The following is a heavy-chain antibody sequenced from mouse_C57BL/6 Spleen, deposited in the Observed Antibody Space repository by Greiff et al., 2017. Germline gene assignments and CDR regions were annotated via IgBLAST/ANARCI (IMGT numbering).Heavy chain of an antibody. CDR2: ISDGGSYT. J-gene: IGHJ4*01. Sequence: EVNVVESGGGLVKPGGSLKLSCAASGFTFSSYAMSWVRQTPEKRLEWVATISDGGSYTYYPDNVKGRFTISRDNAKNNLYLQMSHLKSEDTAMYYCARDPVAMDYWGQGTSVTVSS. CDR3: ARDPVAMDY. V-gene: IGHV5-4*03. CDR1: GFTFSSYA.